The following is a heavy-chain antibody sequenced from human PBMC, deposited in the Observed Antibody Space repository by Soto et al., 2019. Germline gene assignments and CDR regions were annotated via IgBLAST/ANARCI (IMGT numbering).Heavy chain of an antibody. CDR1: SGSINNYY. CDR2: IYYSGIT. D-gene: IGHD3-22*01. J-gene: IGHJ5*02. V-gene: IGHV4-59*01. Sequence: PSETLSLTCSVSSGSINNYYWSWIRQPPGKGLEWVGCIYYSGITNYNPSLKSRVIISVDTSKNQISLKLSSVTAADTAVYYCARDHSSGFSWWFDPWGQGTLVTVSS. CDR3: ARDHSSGFSWWFDP.